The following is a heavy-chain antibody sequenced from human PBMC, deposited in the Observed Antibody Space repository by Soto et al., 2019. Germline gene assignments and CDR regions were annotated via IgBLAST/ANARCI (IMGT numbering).Heavy chain of an antibody. J-gene: IGHJ6*02. CDR2: IIPIFGTA. V-gene: IGHV1-69*12. Sequence: QVQLVQSGAAVKKPGSSVKVSCKASGGTFSSYAISWVRQAPGQGLEWMGGIIPIFGTADYAQKFQGRVTITADESTSTAYVELSSLRSEETAVYYCAKNPESYYYGMDVWGQGTTVTVSS. CDR3: AKNPESYYYGMDV. CDR1: GGTFSSYA.